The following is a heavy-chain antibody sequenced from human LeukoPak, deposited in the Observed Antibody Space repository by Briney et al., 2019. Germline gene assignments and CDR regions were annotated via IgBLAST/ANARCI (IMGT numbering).Heavy chain of an antibody. V-gene: IGHV3-53*01. Sequence: GGSLRLSCPASGFIASSNYMSWVRQAPGKGLEWVSLIYSGGSTYYADSVMGRSTISRDKSNNTLYLQMNSLRAEDTAVYYCATGGRSGVAFESWGQGTLVTVSS. CDR1: GFIASSNY. CDR3: ATGGRSGVAFES. J-gene: IGHJ4*02. CDR2: IYSGGST. D-gene: IGHD2-15*01.